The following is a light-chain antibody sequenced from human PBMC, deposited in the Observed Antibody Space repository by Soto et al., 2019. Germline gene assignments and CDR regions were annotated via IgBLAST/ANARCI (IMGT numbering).Light chain of an antibody. CDR3: LQDYSYPRT. CDR2: ATS. V-gene: IGKV1-6*01. CDR1: QGIRND. J-gene: IGKJ1*01. Sequence: AIQMTQSPSSLSASVGDRVTITFRAIQGIRNDLGWYQQRPWKAPKLLIYATSNLQTVVPSRFSRSGSGTDFTLTISSLQPEDFATYYCLQDYSYPRTFGQGTKVKIK.